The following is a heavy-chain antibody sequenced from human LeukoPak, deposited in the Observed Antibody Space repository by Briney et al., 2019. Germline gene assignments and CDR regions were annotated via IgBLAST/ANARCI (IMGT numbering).Heavy chain of an antibody. D-gene: IGHD3-22*01. J-gene: IGHJ4*02. V-gene: IGHV4-38-2*02. CDR2: IYHSGST. Sequence: SETLSLTCTVSGYSISSGYYWGWIRQPPGKGLEWIGSIYHSGSTYYNPSLKSRVTISVDTSKNQFSLKLSSVTAADTAVYYCALVINYYDSSGYSFYFDYWGQGTLVTVSS. CDR3: ALVINYYDSSGYSFYFDY. CDR1: GYSISSGYY.